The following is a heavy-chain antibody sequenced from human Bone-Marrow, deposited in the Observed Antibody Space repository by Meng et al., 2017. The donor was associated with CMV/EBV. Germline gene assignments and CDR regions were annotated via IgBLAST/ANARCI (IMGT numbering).Heavy chain of an antibody. CDR3: AREWDYYDSSGPRTYYFDY. J-gene: IGHJ4*02. Sequence: GESLKISCAASGFTFSSYSMNWVRQAPGKGLEWVSSISSSSSYIYYADSVKGRFTISRDNAKNSLYLQMNSLRAEDTAVYYCAREWDYYDSSGPRTYYFDYWGQGTLVTGSS. CDR2: ISSSSSYI. D-gene: IGHD3-22*01. V-gene: IGHV3-21*01. CDR1: GFTFSSYS.